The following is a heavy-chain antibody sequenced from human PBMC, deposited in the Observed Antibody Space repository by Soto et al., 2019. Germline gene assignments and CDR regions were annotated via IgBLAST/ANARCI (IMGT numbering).Heavy chain of an antibody. CDR1: GLTFSSYE. Sequence: VQLVASGGGLVQPGGSLRLSCAASGLTFSSYEMNWVRQAPGKGLEWVSYISSGGGTTYYADSVKGRFTISRDNAKNSLYLQMNSLRAEDTAVYYCARPWDTAMVSTWNYWGQGTLVTVSS. V-gene: IGHV3-48*03. J-gene: IGHJ4*02. CDR2: ISSGGGTT. D-gene: IGHD5-18*01. CDR3: ARPWDTAMVSTWNY.